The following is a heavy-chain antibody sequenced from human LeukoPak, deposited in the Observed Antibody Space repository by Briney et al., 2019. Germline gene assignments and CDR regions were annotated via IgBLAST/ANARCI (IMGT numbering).Heavy chain of an antibody. CDR2: ISNSGSVI. V-gene: IGHV3-48*03. CDR3: ARDGRRWLQSFTY. J-gene: IGHJ4*02. CDR1: GFTFSSYE. D-gene: IGHD5-24*01. Sequence: GGSLRLSCAASGFTFSSYEMNWVRQAPGKGLEWISYISNSGSVIYYADSVKGRFTISRDDAKNSLYLQMNSLRAEDTAVYYCARDGRRWLQSFTYWGQGTLVTVSS.